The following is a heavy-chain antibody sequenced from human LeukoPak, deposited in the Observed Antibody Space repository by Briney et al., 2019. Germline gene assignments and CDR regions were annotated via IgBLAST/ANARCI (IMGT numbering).Heavy chain of an antibody. D-gene: IGHD3-10*01. CDR3: ARGYGSGSYDY. J-gene: IGHJ4*02. CDR2: IYYSGST. CDR1: GGSISSSNW. V-gene: IGHV4-4*02. Sequence: SGTLSLTCAVSGGSISSSNWWSWVRQPPGKGLEWIGYIYYSGSTYYNPSLKSRVTMPVDTSKNQFSLKLSFVTAADTAVYYCARGYGSGSYDYWGQGTLVTVSS.